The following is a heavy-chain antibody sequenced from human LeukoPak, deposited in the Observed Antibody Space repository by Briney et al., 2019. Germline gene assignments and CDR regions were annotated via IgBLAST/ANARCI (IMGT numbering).Heavy chain of an antibody. V-gene: IGHV3-21*01. CDR3: AKNRDWNAVFDY. CDR1: GFTFSSYN. CDR2: ISTSSSYT. D-gene: IGHD1-1*01. J-gene: IGHJ4*02. Sequence: GGSLRLSCAASGFTFSSYNMKWVRQAPGKGLEWVSSISTSSSYTYYADSVKGRFTISRDNAKNSLNLQMNSLRAEDTAVYYCAKNRDWNAVFDYWGQGTLVTVSS.